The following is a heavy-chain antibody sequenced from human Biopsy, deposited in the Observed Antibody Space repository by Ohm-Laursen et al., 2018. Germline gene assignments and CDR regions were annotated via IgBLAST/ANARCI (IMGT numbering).Heavy chain of an antibody. CDR1: SGSISSYY. Sequence: SDTLSLTCAVSSGSISSYYWSWIRQPPGQGLEWIGYIDYRGSTKYNPSLRGRVTMSIDTSRNQFSLKLSSVTAADTAVYYCATTTMDTSGWFGNYFDSWGQGTLVTVSA. CDR2: IDYRGST. D-gene: IGHD6-19*01. CDR3: ATTTMDTSGWFGNYFDS. V-gene: IGHV4-59*07. J-gene: IGHJ4*02.